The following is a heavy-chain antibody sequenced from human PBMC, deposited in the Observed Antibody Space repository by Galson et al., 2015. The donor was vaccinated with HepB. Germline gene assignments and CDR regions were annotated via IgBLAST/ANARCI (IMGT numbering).Heavy chain of an antibody. Sequence: SLRLSCAASGFTFSNAWMSWVRQAPGEGLEWVGRIKSYTDGGTTDYAAPVKGRFTISRDDSEDPLFLQMNSLKAEDTATYYCALRSGTPMAAPFDYWGQGTLVTVSS. J-gene: IGHJ4*02. V-gene: IGHV3-15*01. CDR1: GFTFSNAW. CDR3: ALRSGTPMAAPFDY. CDR2: IKSYTDGGTT. D-gene: IGHD5-18*01.